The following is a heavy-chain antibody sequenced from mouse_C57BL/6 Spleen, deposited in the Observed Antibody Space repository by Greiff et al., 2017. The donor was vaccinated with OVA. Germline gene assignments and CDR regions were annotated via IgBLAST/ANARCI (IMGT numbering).Heavy chain of an antibody. CDR2: IHPNSGST. V-gene: IGHV1-64*01. J-gene: IGHJ4*01. CDR1: GYTFTSYW. CDR3: ARYYYAMDY. D-gene: IGHD1-1*02. Sequence: QVQLQQPGAELVKPGASVKLSCKASGYTFTSYWMHWVKQRPGRGLEWIGMIHPNSGSTNYNEKLKSKATLTVDKSSSTSYMQLSSLTAEDSAVYYCARYYYAMDYWGQGTSVTVSS.